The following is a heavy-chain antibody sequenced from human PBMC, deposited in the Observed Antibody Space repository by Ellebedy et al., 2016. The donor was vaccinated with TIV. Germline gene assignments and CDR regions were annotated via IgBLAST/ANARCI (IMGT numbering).Heavy chain of an antibody. Sequence: GGSLRLSCAASGFTFSSYWMSWVRQAPGKGLEWVANIKQDGSEKYYVDSVKGRFTISRDNAKNSLYLQMNSLRAEDTAVYYCAREGDSSGWYGAFDIWGQGTMVTVSS. D-gene: IGHD6-19*01. CDR3: AREGDSSGWYGAFDI. CDR2: IKQDGSEK. J-gene: IGHJ3*02. CDR1: GFTFSSYW. V-gene: IGHV3-7*01.